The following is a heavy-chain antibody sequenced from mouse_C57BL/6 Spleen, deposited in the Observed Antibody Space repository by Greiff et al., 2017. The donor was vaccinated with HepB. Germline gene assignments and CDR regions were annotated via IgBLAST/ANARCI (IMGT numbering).Heavy chain of an antibody. V-gene: IGHV1-69*01. CDR1: GYTFTSYW. CDR2: IDPSDSYT. CDR3: ARGLELGDY. Sequence: QVQLQQPGAELVMPGASVKLSCKASGYTFTSYWMHWVKQRPGQGLEWIGEIDPSDSYTNYNQKFKGKSTLTVDKSSSTAYMQLSSLTSEDSAVYYCARGLELGDYWGQGTTLTVSS. D-gene: IGHD4-1*01. J-gene: IGHJ2*01.